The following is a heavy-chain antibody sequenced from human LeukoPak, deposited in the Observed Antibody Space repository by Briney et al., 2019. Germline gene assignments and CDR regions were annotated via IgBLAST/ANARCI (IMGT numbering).Heavy chain of an antibody. CDR3: ARVSTYSAIDY. Sequence: GGSLRLSCAASGFTFSSYWMHWVRQGPGKGLVWVSRINSDGSSTSYADSVKGRFTISRDNAKNTLYLQMNSLRAEDTAVYYCARVSTYSAIDYWGQGTLVAVSS. V-gene: IGHV3-74*01. J-gene: IGHJ4*02. D-gene: IGHD1-26*01. CDR1: GFTFSSYW. CDR2: INSDGSST.